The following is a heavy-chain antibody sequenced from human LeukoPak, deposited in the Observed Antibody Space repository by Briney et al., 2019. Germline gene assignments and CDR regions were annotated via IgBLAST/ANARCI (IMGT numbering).Heavy chain of an antibody. V-gene: IGHV5-51*01. CDR3: ARRYYDFWSGDHYYGMDV. J-gene: IGHJ6*02. CDR2: IYPGDSDT. Sequence: GESLKISCKGSGYGFTSYWIGWVRQMPGKGLEWMGIIYPGDSDTRYSPSFQGQVTISADKSISTAYLQWSSLKASDTAMYYCARRYYDFWSGDHYYGMDVWGQGTTVTVSS. CDR1: GYGFTSYW. D-gene: IGHD3-3*01.